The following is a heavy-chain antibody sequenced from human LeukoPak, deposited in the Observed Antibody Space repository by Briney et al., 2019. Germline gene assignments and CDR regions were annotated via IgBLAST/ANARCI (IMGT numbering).Heavy chain of an antibody. CDR1: GYTFTGYY. CDR3: ARDSLTITAYYDFWSGYYNNWFDP. D-gene: IGHD3-3*01. V-gene: IGHV1-2*02. J-gene: IGHJ5*02. Sequence: ASVTVSCKASGYTFTGYYMHWVRQAPGQGLEWMGWINPNSGGTNYAQKFQGRVTMTRDTSISTAYMELSRLRSDDTAVYYCARDSLTITAYYDFWSGYYNNWFDPWGQGTLVTVSS. CDR2: INPNSGGT.